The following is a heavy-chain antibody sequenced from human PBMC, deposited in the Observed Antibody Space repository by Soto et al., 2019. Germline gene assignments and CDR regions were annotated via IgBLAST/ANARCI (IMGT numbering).Heavy chain of an antibody. CDR3: AKSGYPTSYYYYYMDV. J-gene: IGHJ6*03. Sequence: EVQLLESGGGLVQPGGSLRLSCAASGFTFSSYAMSWVRQAPGKGLEWVSAISGSGGSTYYADSVKGRFTISRDNSKNTLYLQMNSLRAEDTAVYYCAKSGYPTSYYYYYMDVWGKGTTVTVSS. CDR1: GFTFSSYA. D-gene: IGHD3-9*01. V-gene: IGHV3-23*01. CDR2: ISGSGGST.